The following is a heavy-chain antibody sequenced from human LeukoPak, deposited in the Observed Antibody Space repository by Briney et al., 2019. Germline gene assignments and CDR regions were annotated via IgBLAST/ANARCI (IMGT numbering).Heavy chain of an antibody. D-gene: IGHD3-3*01. CDR3: ATYDLWTTYYTFQY. V-gene: IGHV3-30*03. Sequence: GGSLRLSCAASGFTFSSYGMHWVRQAPGKGLKWVAVISYDGSNKYYADSVKGRFTISRDNSKNTLYLQMNSLRAEDTAVYYCATYDLWTTYYTFQYWGQGTLVSVSS. J-gene: IGHJ4*02. CDR1: GFTFSSYG. CDR2: ISYDGSNK.